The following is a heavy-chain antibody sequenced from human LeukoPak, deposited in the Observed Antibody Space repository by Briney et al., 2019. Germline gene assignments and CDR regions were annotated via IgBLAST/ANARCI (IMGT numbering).Heavy chain of an antibody. CDR1: GFTFTSSA. CDR3: AAMTTVTTFDYFDY. V-gene: IGHV1-58*02. Sequence: EASVKVSCKASGFTFTSSAMQWVRQARGHRLEWIGWIVVGSGNTNYAQKFQERVTITRDMSTSTAYMELSSLRSEDTAVYYCAAMTTVTTFDYFDYWGQGTLVTVSS. CDR2: IVVGSGNT. D-gene: IGHD4-17*01. J-gene: IGHJ4*02.